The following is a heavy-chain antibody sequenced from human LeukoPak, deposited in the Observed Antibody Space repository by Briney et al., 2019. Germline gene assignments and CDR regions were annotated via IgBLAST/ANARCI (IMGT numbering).Heavy chain of an antibody. V-gene: IGHV1-8*01. Sequence: RASVKVSCKASGYAFTSYDINWVRQATGQGLEWMGWMNPNSGNTGYAQEFQGRVTMTRNTSISTDYMELSSLRSEDTAVYYCARYLGGSSNYYYYYYMDVWGKGTTVTVSS. CDR2: MNPNSGNT. J-gene: IGHJ6*03. CDR3: ARYLGGSSNYYYYYYMDV. CDR1: GYAFTSYD. D-gene: IGHD6-6*01.